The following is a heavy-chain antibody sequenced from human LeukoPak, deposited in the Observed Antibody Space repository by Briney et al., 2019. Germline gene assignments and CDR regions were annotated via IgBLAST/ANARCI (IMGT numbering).Heavy chain of an antibody. J-gene: IGHJ4*02. D-gene: IGHD6-13*01. CDR3: ARDRDSSSWSDY. Sequence: ASVKVSCKASGYTFIKYDISWVRQAPGQGLEWMGWISTFNGHTKYAQKFQGRVTMTTDTSTSIVYMELRSLRSDDTAVYYCARDRDSSSWSDYWGQGTLVTVSS. CDR2: ISTFNGHT. V-gene: IGHV1-18*04. CDR1: GYTFIKYD.